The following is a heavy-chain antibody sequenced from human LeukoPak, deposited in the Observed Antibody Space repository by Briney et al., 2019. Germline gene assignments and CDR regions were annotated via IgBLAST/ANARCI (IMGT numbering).Heavy chain of an antibody. V-gene: IGHV3-23*01. CDR2: ISGSGGST. Sequence: GGSLRLSCAASGFTFSSYAMSWVRQAPGKGLEWVSAISGSGGSTYYADSVKGRFTISRDNSKNTLYLQMNSLRAEDTAVYYCAKAGVRWSNDRTWYFDYWGQGTLVTVSS. CDR3: AKAGVRWSNDRTWYFDY. D-gene: IGHD4-23*01. CDR1: GFTFSSYA. J-gene: IGHJ4*02.